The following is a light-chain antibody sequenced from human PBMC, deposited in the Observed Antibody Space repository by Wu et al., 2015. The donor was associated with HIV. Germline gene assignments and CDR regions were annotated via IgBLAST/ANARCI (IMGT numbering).Light chain of an antibody. J-gene: IGKJ2*01. Sequence: EIVMTQSPATLSVSPGERATLSCRASRSISTNLAWYQHKPGQAPRLLIYGASIRATGIPARFSGSGSGTEFTLTISSMQSEDFAVYYCQQYNDWPPFHTFGLGDQAGD. V-gene: IGKV3-15*01. CDR2: GAS. CDR3: QQYNDWPPFHT. CDR1: RSISTN.